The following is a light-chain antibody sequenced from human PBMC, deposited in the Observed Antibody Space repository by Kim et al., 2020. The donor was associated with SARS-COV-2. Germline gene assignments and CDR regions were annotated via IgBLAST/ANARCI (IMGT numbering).Light chain of an antibody. CDR2: WAS. V-gene: IGKV4-1*01. CDR3: QHYYSTPRT. CDR1: KSVLYSSNNKNY. Sequence: ATINCKSSKSVLYSSNNKNYLAWYQQKPGQPPKRLIYWASTRESGVPDRFSGSGSGTDFTLTISSLQAEDVAVYYCQHYYSTPRTFGQGTKVDIK. J-gene: IGKJ1*01.